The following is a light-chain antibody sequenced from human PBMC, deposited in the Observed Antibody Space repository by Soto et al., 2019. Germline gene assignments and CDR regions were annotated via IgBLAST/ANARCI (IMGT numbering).Light chain of an antibody. CDR2: GNS. J-gene: IGLJ3*02. CDR1: SCHSGATYD. V-gene: IGLV1-40*01. CDR3: QAFDNSLSASGV. Sequence: QSVLTQPPSVSGAPGQRVTISCAGSSCHSGATYDIHWYQQLPGAAPRLLIYGNSNRPSGVPDRFAGSKSGTSASLAIIGLRVEDEGIYYCQAFDNSLSASGVSGGGTKLTVL.